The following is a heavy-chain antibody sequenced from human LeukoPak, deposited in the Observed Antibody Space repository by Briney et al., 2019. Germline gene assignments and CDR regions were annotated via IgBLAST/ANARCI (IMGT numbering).Heavy chain of an antibody. CDR1: GYTFSNYD. J-gene: IGHJ5*02. CDR3: TKASLAFGTKYFDP. V-gene: IGHV1-8*01. CDR2: MNPKSGNT. Sequence: GASVKLSCKASGYTFSNYDINWVRQAPGQGLEWMGWMNPKSGNTGYGQKVQGRVTMTRVTSSTTAYMELRSLRSDDTAVYYCTKASLAFGTKYFDPWGQGTLVTVSS. D-gene: IGHD3-10*01.